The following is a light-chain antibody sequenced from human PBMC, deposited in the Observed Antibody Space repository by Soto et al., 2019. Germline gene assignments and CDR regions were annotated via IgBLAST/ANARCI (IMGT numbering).Light chain of an antibody. CDR1: SSDIGAYDY. CDR2: EVN. J-gene: IGLJ2*01. CDR3: SSYAGSNNFSVV. V-gene: IGLV2-14*01. Sequence: QSVLTQPASLSGSPGQSITISCTGTSSDIGAYDYVSWFQQHPGKAPKLMISEVNNRPSGVSNRFSGSKSGNTASLTVSGLQAEVEADYYCSSYAGSNNFSVVFGGGTKLTIL.